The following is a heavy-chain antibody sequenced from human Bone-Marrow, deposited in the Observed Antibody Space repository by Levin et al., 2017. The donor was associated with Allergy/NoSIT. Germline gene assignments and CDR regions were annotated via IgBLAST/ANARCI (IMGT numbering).Heavy chain of an antibody. Sequence: SQTLSLTCTVSGGSTNNSYWSWIRQPAGKGLEWIGRFYTSGTTNYNPSVKSRVTMSLDKSKNQFSLRLTSVTAADTAVYYCAREYDPYGMDVWGQGTTVTVSS. CDR2: FYTSGTT. D-gene: IGHD3-3*01. J-gene: IGHJ6*02. CDR1: GGSTNNSY. V-gene: IGHV4-4*07. CDR3: AREYDPYGMDV.